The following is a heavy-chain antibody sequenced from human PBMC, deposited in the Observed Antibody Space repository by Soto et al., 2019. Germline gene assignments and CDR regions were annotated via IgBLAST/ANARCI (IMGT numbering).Heavy chain of an antibody. J-gene: IGHJ5*02. CDR2: VYYSGST. CDR3: ARDRSAAGYNWFDP. Sequence: QVQLQESGPGLVKPSETLSLTCTVSGDSISSYYWNWIRQPPGKGLEWIGYVYYSGSTKYNPSLKSRVTISVDTSRNQFSLKLSSVTSADTAVYYCARDRSAAGYNWFDPWGQGTLVTVSS. V-gene: IGHV4-59*01. D-gene: IGHD6-13*01. CDR1: GDSISSYY.